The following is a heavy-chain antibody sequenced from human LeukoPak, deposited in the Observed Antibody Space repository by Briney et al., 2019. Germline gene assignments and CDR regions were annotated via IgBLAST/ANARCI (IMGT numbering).Heavy chain of an antibody. CDR1: GFTFSSYG. V-gene: IGHV3-33*01. D-gene: IGHD3-22*01. Sequence: GGSLRLSCAASGFTFSSYGMHWVRQAPGKGLEWVAVIWYDGSNKYYADSVKGRFTISRDNSKNTLSLQMNSLRAEDTAVYYCARDTRNYYDSSGYSHFDSWGQGTLVTVSS. J-gene: IGHJ4*02. CDR2: IWYDGSNK. CDR3: ARDTRNYYDSSGYSHFDS.